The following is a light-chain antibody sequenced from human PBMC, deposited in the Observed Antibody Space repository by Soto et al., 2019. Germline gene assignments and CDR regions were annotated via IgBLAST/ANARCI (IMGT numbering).Light chain of an antibody. CDR1: QSISSY. V-gene: IGKV1-39*01. CDR2: AAS. CDR3: QQSYSTPIT. Sequence: DIQMTQSPSSLSASVGERVTITCRASQSISSYLNWYQYRPGKAPNLLIYAASSLQSGVPSRFSGSESGTDFTLTITSLQPEDSATYYCQQSYSTPITFGQGTRLEIK. J-gene: IGKJ5*01.